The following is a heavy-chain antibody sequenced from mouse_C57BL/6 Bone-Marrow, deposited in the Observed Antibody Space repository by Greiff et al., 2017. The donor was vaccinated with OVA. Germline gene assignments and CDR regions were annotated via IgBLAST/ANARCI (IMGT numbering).Heavy chain of an antibody. CDR3: ASGITTVVDYFDY. V-gene: IGHV1-52*01. CDR1: GYTFTSYW. D-gene: IGHD1-1*01. CDR2: IDPSDSET. J-gene: IGHJ2*01. Sequence: QVHVKQPGAELVRPGSSVKLSCKASGYTFTSYWMHWVKQRPIQGLEWIGNIDPSDSETHYNQKFKDKATLTVDKSSSTAYMQLSSLTSEDSAVYYCASGITTVVDYFDYWGQGTTLTVSS.